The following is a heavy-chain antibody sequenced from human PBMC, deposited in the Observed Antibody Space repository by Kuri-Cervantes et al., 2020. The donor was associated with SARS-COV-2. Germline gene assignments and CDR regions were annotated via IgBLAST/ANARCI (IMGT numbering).Heavy chain of an antibody. J-gene: IGHJ4*02. CDR2: INHSGSA. CDR1: GGSFSGYY. Sequence: ESLKISCAVYGGSFSGYYWSWIRQPPGKGLEWIGEINHSGSANYNPSLKSRVTISVDTSKNQFSLELSSVTAADTAVYYCARGRIRPFDYWGQGTLVTVSS. CDR3: ARGRIRPFDY. V-gene: IGHV4-34*01.